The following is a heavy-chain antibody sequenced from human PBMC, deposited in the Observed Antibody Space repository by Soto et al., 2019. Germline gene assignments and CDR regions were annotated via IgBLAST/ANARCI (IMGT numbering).Heavy chain of an antibody. Sequence: QVQLVQSGAEVKKPGASVKVSCKASGYTFTSYGISWVRQAPGQGLEWMGWISAYNGNTNYAQKLQGRVTMTTDTSTSTAYMELRSLRSDDTAVYYCARSGRTRVVVPAARDDAFDIWGQGTMVTVSS. CDR3: ARSGRTRVVVPAARDDAFDI. J-gene: IGHJ3*02. CDR1: GYTFTSYG. V-gene: IGHV1-18*01. CDR2: ISAYNGNT. D-gene: IGHD2-2*01.